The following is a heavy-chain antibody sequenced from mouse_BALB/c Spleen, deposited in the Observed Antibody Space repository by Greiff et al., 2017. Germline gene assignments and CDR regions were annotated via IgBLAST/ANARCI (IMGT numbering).Heavy chain of an antibody. Sequence: QVQLQQPGAELVKPGASVKLSCKASGYTFTSYWMHWVKQRPGQGLEWIGEINPSNGRTNYNEKFKSKATLTVDKSSSTAYMQLSSLTSEDSAVYYCARGGYYGNFPAWFAYWGQGTLVTVSA. CDR3: ARGGYYGNFPAWFAY. CDR1: GYTFTSYW. CDR2: INPSNGRT. J-gene: IGHJ3*01. V-gene: IGHV1S81*02. D-gene: IGHD2-1*01.